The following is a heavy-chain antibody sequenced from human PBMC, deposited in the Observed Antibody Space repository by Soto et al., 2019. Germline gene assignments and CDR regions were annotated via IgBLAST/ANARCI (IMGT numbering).Heavy chain of an antibody. V-gene: IGHV3-33*01. CDR1: GFTFSNFG. Sequence: QVQVVESGGGVVQPRRSLKLSCAASGFTFSNFGMHWVRQAPGKGLEWVAVIWHDGKEKYYADSAKGRSTISRDNSKNTLYLQMNSLRAEDTAVYYCARDPGQDEAMDYWGQGTLVTVSS. CDR2: IWHDGKEK. J-gene: IGHJ4*02. CDR3: ARDPGQDEAMDY.